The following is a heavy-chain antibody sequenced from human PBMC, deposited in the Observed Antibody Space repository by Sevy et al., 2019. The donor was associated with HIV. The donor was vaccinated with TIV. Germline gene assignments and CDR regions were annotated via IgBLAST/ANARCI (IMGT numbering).Heavy chain of an antibody. CDR1: GFTFSSYA. CDR2: ISGNGFRT. CDR3: AKDWYCRSTSCYVYYCCGMDV. Sequence: GGSLRLSCAASGFTFSSYAMSWVRQAPGKGLEWVSAISGNGFRTYYADSVKGRFTLSRDNSKKTLYMEMNILRVEDPAVDYSAKDWYCRSTSCYVYYCCGMDVWGQGTTVTVSS. D-gene: IGHD2-2*01. J-gene: IGHJ6*02. V-gene: IGHV3-23*01.